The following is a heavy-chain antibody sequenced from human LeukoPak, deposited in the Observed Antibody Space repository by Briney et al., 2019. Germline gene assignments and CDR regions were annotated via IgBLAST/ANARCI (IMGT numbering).Heavy chain of an antibody. Sequence: PGGSLRLSCTASGFTYNNYAMNWVRQAPGKGLEWVAVILYDGSNKYYADSVKGRFTISRDNSKNTLYLQMNSLRAEDTAVYYCARRYGDYFDYWGQGTLVTVSS. CDR1: GFTYNNYA. CDR3: ARRYGDYFDY. D-gene: IGHD4-17*01. V-gene: IGHV3-30*04. J-gene: IGHJ4*02. CDR2: ILYDGSNK.